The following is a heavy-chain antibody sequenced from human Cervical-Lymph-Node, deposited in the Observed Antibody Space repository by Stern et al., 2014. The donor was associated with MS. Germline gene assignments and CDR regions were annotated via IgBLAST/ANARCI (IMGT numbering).Heavy chain of an antibody. CDR3: ARERREATIPPRGHAALMDV. CDR2: IRRDAFTT. D-gene: IGHD5-12*01. Sequence: EVQLVESGGGLVQPGGSLRLSCAASGFTFSTYWMHWVRQAPGKGLEWVSRIRRDAFTTSYADSVKGRFTISRDNAKNRLYLQMNSLRAEDMAVYHCARERREATIPPRGHAALMDVLGQGTTVTVSS. CDR1: GFTFSTYW. J-gene: IGHJ6*02. V-gene: IGHV3-74*01.